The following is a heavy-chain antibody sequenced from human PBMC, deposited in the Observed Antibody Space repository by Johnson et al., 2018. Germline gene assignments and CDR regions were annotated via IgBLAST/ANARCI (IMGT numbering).Heavy chain of an antibody. V-gene: IGHV4-59*01. J-gene: IGHJ6*02. CDR3: ARGPTVNYYYYGMDV. CDR2: TYSSGST. CDR1: GGSISSYY. D-gene: IGHD4-11*01. Sequence: QVQLQESGPGLVKPSETLSLTCTVSGGSISSYYWSWIRQPPGKGLAWIGYTYSSGSTNYNPSLKSRVTISVDTSKHQFSLNLSSVTAADTAVYYCARGPTVNYYYYGMDVWGQGTTVTVSS.